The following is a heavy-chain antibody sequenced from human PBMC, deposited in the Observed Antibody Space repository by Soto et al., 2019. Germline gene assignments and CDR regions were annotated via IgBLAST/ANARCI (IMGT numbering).Heavy chain of an antibody. V-gene: IGHV4-4*02. CDR1: GGSISSSNW. J-gene: IGHJ6*02. CDR3: ARSPDSSGYYPRWYSYGMDV. Sequence: QVQLQESGPGLVKPSGTLSLTCAVSGGSISSSNWWSWVRQPPGKGLEWIGEIYHSGSTNYNPSLKSRVTISVDKSKNQFSLKLSSVTAADTAVYYCARSPDSSGYYPRWYSYGMDVWGQGTTVTVSS. CDR2: IYHSGST. D-gene: IGHD3-22*01.